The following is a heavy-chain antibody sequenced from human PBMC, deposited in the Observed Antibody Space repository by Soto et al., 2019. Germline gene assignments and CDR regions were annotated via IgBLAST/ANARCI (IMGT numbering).Heavy chain of an antibody. Sequence: QVQLVQSGAEVKKPGSSVKVSCKASGGTFSSYTISWVRQAPGQGLEWMGRISPILGIANYAQKFQGRVTITADKSTSTAYMELSSLRSEYTAVYYWARDQAAAVDYYYGMDVWGQGTTVTVSS. CDR1: GGTFSSYT. CDR2: ISPILGIA. D-gene: IGHD6-13*01. J-gene: IGHJ6*02. V-gene: IGHV1-69*08. CDR3: ARDQAAAVDYYYGMDV.